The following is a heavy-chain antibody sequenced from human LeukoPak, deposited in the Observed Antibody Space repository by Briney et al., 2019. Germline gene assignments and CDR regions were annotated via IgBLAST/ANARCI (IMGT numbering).Heavy chain of an antibody. CDR1: GGSISSYY. D-gene: IGHD4-17*01. Sequence: SETLSLTCTVSGGSISSYYWSGIRQPPGKGLEWIGYIYYSGSTNYNPSLKSRVTISVDTSKNQFSLKLSSVTAADTAVYYCARDRYGDYPDAFDIWGQGTMVTVSS. V-gene: IGHV4-59*01. CDR2: IYYSGST. CDR3: ARDRYGDYPDAFDI. J-gene: IGHJ3*02.